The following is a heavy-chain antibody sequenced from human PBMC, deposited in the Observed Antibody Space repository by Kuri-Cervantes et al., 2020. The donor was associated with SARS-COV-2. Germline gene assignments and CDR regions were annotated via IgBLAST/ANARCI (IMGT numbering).Heavy chain of an antibody. CDR3: ARVVRWAFDI. CDR2: IGPSNTYI. D-gene: IGHD1-26*01. J-gene: IGHJ3*02. V-gene: IGHV3-21*06. Sequence: GESLKISCTASGFAFNSYNMKWVRQTPGKGLEWVSGIGPSNTYIYYADSVKGRFIISRDNAKNSLYLQMNSLRVEDTALYYCARVVRWAFDIWGQGTMVTVSS. CDR1: GFAFNSYN.